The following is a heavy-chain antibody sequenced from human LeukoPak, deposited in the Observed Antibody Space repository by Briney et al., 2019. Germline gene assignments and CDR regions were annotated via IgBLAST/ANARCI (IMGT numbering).Heavy chain of an antibody. Sequence: GGSLRLSCAASRFTFSSYGIHWVRQAPGKGLEWVAVIWYDGSSKCYADSVKGRFTISRDNSKNTLYLQMNSLRAEDTAVYYCARDHYGGYAYSDYWGQGTLVTVSS. CDR3: ARDHYGGYAYSDY. V-gene: IGHV3-33*01. D-gene: IGHD5-12*01. CDR1: RFTFSSYG. CDR2: IWYDGSSK. J-gene: IGHJ4*02.